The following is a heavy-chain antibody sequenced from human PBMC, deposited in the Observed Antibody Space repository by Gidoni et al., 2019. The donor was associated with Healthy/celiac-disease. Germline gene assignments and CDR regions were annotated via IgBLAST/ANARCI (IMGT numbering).Heavy chain of an antibody. D-gene: IGHD3-10*01. CDR1: GFTFSSYG. J-gene: IGHJ6*02. V-gene: IGHV3-30*18. Sequence: QVQLVESGGGVVQPGRSLRLSCAASGFTFSSYGMHWVRQAPGKGLEWVAVISYDGSNKYYADSVKGRFTISRDNSKNTLYLQMNSLRAEDTAVYYCAKDPRYYYYGSDTASDYYGMDVWGQGTTVTVSS. CDR3: AKDPRYYYYGSDTASDYYGMDV. CDR2: ISYDGSNK.